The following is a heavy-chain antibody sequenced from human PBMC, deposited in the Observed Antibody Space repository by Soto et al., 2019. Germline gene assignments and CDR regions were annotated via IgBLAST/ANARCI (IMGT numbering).Heavy chain of an antibody. Sequence: EVQLVESGGDLVQPGGSARLSCAASGFSVSGWYMDWVRQAPGKGLEWVARLKDRSQNYATEYAASVKGRFTVSRHPSQNSIFLQMNRLKIEDTAVYYCAREGDARWLDSWGQGTLVTVS. V-gene: IGHV3-72*01. CDR1: GFSVSGWY. J-gene: IGHJ5*01. CDR3: AREGDARWLDS. CDR2: LKDRSQNYAT. D-gene: IGHD1-26*01.